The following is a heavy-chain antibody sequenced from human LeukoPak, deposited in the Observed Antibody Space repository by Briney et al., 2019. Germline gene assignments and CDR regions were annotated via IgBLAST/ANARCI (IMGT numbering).Heavy chain of an antibody. J-gene: IGHJ6*02. V-gene: IGHV3-23*01. Sequence: PGGSLRLSCAASGFTFGSYAMSWVRQAPGKGLDWVSAFSGTGGSTDYADSVKGRFTISRDNSKKTLFLQMNSLRAEDTAVYYCAKETFYDFWSVDYYGMDVWGQGTTVTVSS. CDR3: AKETFYDFWSVDYYGMDV. CDR2: FSGTGGST. CDR1: GFTFGSYA. D-gene: IGHD3-3*01.